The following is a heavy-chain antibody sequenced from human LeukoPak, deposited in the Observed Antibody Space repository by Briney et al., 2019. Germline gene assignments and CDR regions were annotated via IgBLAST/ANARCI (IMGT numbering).Heavy chain of an antibody. V-gene: IGHV4-38-2*02. J-gene: IGHJ5*02. D-gene: IGHD4-17*01. CDR1: GYSISSGYY. CDR2: IYHSGST. Sequence: SETLSLTCTVSGYSISSGYYWGWIRQPPGKGLEWIGSIYHSGSTYYNPSLKSRVTLSVDTSKNQFSLKLSSVTAADTAVYYCARSRPGYGDSPVFDPWGQGTLVTVSS. CDR3: ARSRPGYGDSPVFDP.